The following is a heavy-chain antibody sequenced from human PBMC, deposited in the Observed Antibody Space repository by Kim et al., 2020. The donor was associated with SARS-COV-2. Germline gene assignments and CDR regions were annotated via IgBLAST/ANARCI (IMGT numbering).Heavy chain of an antibody. V-gene: IGHV4-4*02. CDR1: GGSISSSNW. CDR3: ALWFGELDAKSPWFY. Sequence: SETLSLTCAVSGGSISSSNWWSWVRQPPGKGLEWIGEIYHSGSTNYNPSLKSRVTISVDKSKNQFSLKLSSVTAADTAVYYCALWFGELDAKSPWFYWGQGTLVTVSS. D-gene: IGHD3-10*01. CDR2: IYHSGST. J-gene: IGHJ4*02.